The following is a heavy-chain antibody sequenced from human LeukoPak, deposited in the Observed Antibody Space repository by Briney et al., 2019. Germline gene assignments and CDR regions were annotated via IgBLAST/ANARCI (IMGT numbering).Heavy chain of an antibody. V-gene: IGHV1-69*05. CDR1: GGTFSSYA. CDR3: ARGSWGGSHLTLDY. CDR2: IIPIFGTA. Sequence: ASVKVSCKASGGTFSSYAISWVRQAPGQGLEWMGGIIPIFGTANYAQKFQGRVTITTDESTSTAYMELSSLRSEDTAVYYCARGSWGGSHLTLDYWGQGTLVTVSS. J-gene: IGHJ4*02. D-gene: IGHD3-16*01.